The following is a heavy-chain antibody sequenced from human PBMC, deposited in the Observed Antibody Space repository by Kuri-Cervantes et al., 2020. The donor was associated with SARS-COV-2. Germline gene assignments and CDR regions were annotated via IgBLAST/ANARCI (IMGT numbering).Heavy chain of an antibody. CDR3: ARSLVIAAAGGGYYYMDV. CDR1: GGSISSYY. J-gene: IGHJ6*03. Sequence: SETLSLTCTVSGGSISSYYWNWIRQPPGKGLEWIGYIYYSGSTSYNPSLKSRVTISVDTSKKQLSLKLSSVTAADTAVYYCARSLVIAAAGGGYYYMDVWGKGTTVTVSS. V-gene: IGHV4-59*12. CDR2: IYYSGST. D-gene: IGHD6-13*01.